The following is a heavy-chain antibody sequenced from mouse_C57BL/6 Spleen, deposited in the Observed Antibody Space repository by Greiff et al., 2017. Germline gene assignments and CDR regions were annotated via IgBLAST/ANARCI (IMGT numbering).Heavy chain of an antibody. CDR1: GYTFTDYY. D-gene: IGHD2-5*01. V-gene: IGHV1-26*01. CDR3: ARISNYVYAMDY. Sequence: EVKLQQSGPELVKPGASVKISCKASGYTFTDYYMNWVKQSHGKSLEWIGDINPNNGGTSYNQKFKGKATLTVDKSSSTAYMELRSLTSEDSAVYYCARISNYVYAMDYWGQGTSVTVSS. CDR2: INPNNGGT. J-gene: IGHJ4*01.